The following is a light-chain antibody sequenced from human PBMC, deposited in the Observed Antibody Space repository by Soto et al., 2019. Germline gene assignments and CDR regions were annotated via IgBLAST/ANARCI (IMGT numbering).Light chain of an antibody. CDR1: SSDVGGYNY. CDR3: CSYAGSYSVL. CDR2: DVT. Sequence: QSALTQPRSVSGSPGQSVTISCTGSSSDVGGYNYVSWYQQHPGKAPKLMIYDVTKRPSGVRDRFSGSKSGNTTCLIISGLQAEDEADYYCCSYAGSYSVLFGRGTQLTVL. V-gene: IGLV2-11*01. J-gene: IGLJ7*01.